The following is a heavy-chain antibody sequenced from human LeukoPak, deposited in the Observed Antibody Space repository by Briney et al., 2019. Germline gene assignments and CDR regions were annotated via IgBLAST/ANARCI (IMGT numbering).Heavy chain of an antibody. CDR3: AKDHIVVVTAIRAFDI. D-gene: IGHD2-21*02. Sequence: PGGSLRLSCAASGFTFSSYAMSWVRQAPGKGLVWVSAISGSGGSTYYADSVKGRFTISRDNSKNTLYLQMNSLRAEDTAVYYCAKDHIVVVTAIRAFDIWGQGTMVTVSS. J-gene: IGHJ3*02. CDR2: ISGSGGST. V-gene: IGHV3-23*01. CDR1: GFTFSSYA.